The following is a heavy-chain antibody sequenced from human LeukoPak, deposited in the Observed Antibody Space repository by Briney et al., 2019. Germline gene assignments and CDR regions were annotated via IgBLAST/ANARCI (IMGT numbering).Heavy chain of an antibody. V-gene: IGHV3-7*01. Sequence: GGSLRLSCAASGFTFSNYWMSWVRQTPGKGLEWVANIKQDGRERYYVDSVKGRFTISRDNAKNSLYLQMSSLRAEDTALYYCARRVQYYFDYWGQGTLVTVSS. CDR2: IKQDGRER. J-gene: IGHJ4*02. CDR3: ARRVQYYFDY. CDR1: GFTFSNYW.